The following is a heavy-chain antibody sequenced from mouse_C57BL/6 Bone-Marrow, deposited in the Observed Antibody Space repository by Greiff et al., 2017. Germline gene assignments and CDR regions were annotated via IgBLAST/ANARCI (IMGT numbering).Heavy chain of an antibody. CDR2: IDPENGDT. J-gene: IGHJ2*01. CDR3: TPITTVVATDY. V-gene: IGHV14-4*01. D-gene: IGHD1-1*01. Sequence: FQLQQSGAELVRPGASVKLSCTASGFNIKDDYMHWVKHRPAPGLEWIGWIDPENGDTEYASKFQGKATITAETSANTAYLKLSSLTSEDTAVYYCTPITTVVATDYWGQGTTLTVSS. CDR1: GFNIKDDY.